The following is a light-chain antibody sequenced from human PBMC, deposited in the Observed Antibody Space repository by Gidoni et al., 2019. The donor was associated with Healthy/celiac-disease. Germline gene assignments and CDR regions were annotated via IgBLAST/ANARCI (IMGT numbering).Light chain of an antibody. CDR2: GAS. CDR3: QQYNNWPLT. Sequence: EIVMTQSPATLSVSPGERATLSCRASQSVSSNLAWYQQKPGQAPRLLIYGASTRATGIPARFSGSGSGTEFTLTISSLQSEDFAVYYCQQYNNWPLTFVRXDQGGDQT. V-gene: IGKV3-15*01. J-gene: IGKJ4*01. CDR1: QSVSSN.